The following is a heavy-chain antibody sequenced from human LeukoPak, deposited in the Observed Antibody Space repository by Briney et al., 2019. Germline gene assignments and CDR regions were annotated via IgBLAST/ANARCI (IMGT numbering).Heavy chain of an antibody. J-gene: IGHJ5*02. V-gene: IGHV4-39*07. CDR2: IHYTGGT. Sequence: SETLSLTCTVSGGSIISKDYYWAWIRQPPGKGLEWIGSIHYTGGTYYSLSLKSRVTISVDTSKSQFSLRVSSVTAADTAVYYCARDSRYDSSGHAPWGQGSLVTVSS. CDR3: ARDSRYDSSGHAP. CDR1: GGSIISKDYY. D-gene: IGHD3-22*01.